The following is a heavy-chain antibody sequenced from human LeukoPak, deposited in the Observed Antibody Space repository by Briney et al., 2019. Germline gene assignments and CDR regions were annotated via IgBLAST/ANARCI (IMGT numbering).Heavy chain of an antibody. D-gene: IGHD3-3*01. CDR2: IIPIFGTA. V-gene: IGHV1-69*05. J-gene: IGHJ4*02. CDR3: AREVDRAITIFGVVNHFDY. CDR1: GGTFSSYA. Sequence: SVKVSCKASGGTFSSYAISWVRQAPGQGLEWMGRIIPIFGTANYAQKFQGRVTITTDESTSTAYMEQSSLRSEDTAVYYCAREVDRAITIFGVVNHFDYWGQGTLVTVSS.